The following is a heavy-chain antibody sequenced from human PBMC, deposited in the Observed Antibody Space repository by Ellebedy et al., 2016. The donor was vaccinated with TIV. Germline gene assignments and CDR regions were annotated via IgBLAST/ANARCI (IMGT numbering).Heavy chain of an antibody. CDR1: GFSFSDSY. D-gene: IGHD2-15*01. CDR3: AKVVKGSLDP. CDR2: ISSGGTTI. V-gene: IGHV3-11*01. J-gene: IGHJ5*02. Sequence: GGSLRLXCAASGFSFSDSYMSWIRQAPGKGLEWVSYISSGGTTIHYADSVKGRFTISRDNAKNSLYLQMNSLRAEDTAVYYCAKVVKGSLDPWGQGTLGTVSS.